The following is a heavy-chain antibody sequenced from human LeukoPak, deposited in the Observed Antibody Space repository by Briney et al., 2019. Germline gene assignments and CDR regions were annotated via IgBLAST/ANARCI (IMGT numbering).Heavy chain of an antibody. CDR3: ARDSNLGYCNDPLCYSRRY. Sequence: SETLSLTCTVSGGSISNSRYYWGWIRQPPGKGLECIGTIYYSGSTYYNPSLKSRVTISVDTSKNQFSLHLTSVTAADTAVYYCARDSNLGYCNDPLCYSRRYWGQGTLVTVSS. CDR2: IYYSGST. V-gene: IGHV4-39*07. J-gene: IGHJ4*02. CDR1: GGSISNSRYY. D-gene: IGHD2-8*01.